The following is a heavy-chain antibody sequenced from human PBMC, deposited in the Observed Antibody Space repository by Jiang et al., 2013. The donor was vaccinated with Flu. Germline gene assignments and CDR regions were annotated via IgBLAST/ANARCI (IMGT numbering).Heavy chain of an antibody. V-gene: IGHV3-33*05. J-gene: IGHJ4*02. Sequence: AASGFTFSSYGMHWVRQAPGKGLEWVAVISYDGSNKYYADSVKGRFTISRDNSKNTLYLQMNSLRAEDTAVYYCARDGGIPGSYYGYYFDYWGQGTLVTVSS. CDR2: ISYDGSNK. CDR1: GFTFSSYG. D-gene: IGHD1-26*01. CDR3: ARDGGIPGSYYGYYFDY.